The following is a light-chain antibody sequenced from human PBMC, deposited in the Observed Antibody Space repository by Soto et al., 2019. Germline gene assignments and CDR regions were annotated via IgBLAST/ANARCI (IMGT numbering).Light chain of an antibody. CDR2: EVS. CDR1: SSDVGGYNY. J-gene: IGLJ1*01. V-gene: IGLV2-8*01. Sequence: QSALTQPPSASGSPRQSVTISCTGTSSDVGGYNYVSWYQQHLGRAPKLMIYEVSKRPSGVPDRFSGSKSGNTASLTVSGLQAEDEADYYCSSYAGSLYVFGTGTKLTVL. CDR3: SSYAGSLYV.